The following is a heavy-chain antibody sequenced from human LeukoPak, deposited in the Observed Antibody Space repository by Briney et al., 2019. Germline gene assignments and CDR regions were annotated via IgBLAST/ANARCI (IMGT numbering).Heavy chain of an antibody. CDR1: GGSISSYY. D-gene: IGHD6-13*01. V-gene: IGHV4-59*01. Sequence: SETLSLTCTVSGGSISSYYWSWIRQPPGKGLEGIGYIYYSGSTNYNPSLKSRVTISVDTSKNQFSLKLSSVTAADTAVYYCARESSSWYDGSAYYFDYRGQGTLVTVSS. J-gene: IGHJ4*02. CDR3: ARESSSWYDGSAYYFDY. CDR2: IYYSGST.